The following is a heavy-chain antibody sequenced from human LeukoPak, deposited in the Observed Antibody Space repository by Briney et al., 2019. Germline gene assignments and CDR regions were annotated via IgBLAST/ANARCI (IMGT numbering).Heavy chain of an antibody. CDR1: GYRFTSYW. D-gene: IGHD4-11*01. V-gene: IGHV5-51*01. J-gene: IGHJ3*02. CDR3: ARRLHQDAFDI. CDR2: IYPGDSDT. Sequence: GESLKISCEASGYRFTSYWIAWVRQMPGKGLEWMGIIYPGDSDTRYSPSFQGQVTISADKSISTAYLQWSSLKASDTAMYYCARRLHQDAFDIWGQGTMVTVSS.